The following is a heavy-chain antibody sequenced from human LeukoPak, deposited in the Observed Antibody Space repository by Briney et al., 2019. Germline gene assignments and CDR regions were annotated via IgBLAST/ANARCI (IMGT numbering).Heavy chain of an antibody. CDR2: ISGSGGST. V-gene: IGHV3-23*01. CDR1: GFTFSNYA. Sequence: GGSLRLSCAASGFTFSNYAMSWVRQAPGKGLEWVSAISGSGGSTYYADSVKGRFTISRDNSKNTLYLQMNSLRAEDTAVYYCAKNIGYSESIGAFDIWGQGTMVTVSS. J-gene: IGHJ3*02. CDR3: AKNIGYSESIGAFDI. D-gene: IGHD2-15*01.